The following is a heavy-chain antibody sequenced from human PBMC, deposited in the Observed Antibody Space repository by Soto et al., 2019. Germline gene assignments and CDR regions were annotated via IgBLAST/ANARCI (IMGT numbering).Heavy chain of an antibody. CDR3: AGPIAVAGHEDAFDY. CDR2: IIPILGIA. D-gene: IGHD6-19*01. CDR1: GGTFSSYT. Sequence: QVQLVQSGAEVKKPGSSVKVSCKASGGTFSSYTISWVRQAPGQGLEWMGRIIPILGIANYAQKFQGRVTITADKSTSTAYMELSSLRSEDTAVYYCAGPIAVAGHEDAFDYWGQGTLVTISS. J-gene: IGHJ4*02. V-gene: IGHV1-69*02.